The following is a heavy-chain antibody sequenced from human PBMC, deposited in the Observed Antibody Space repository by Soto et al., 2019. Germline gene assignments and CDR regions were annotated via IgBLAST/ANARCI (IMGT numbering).Heavy chain of an antibody. CDR1: GFNFRSYD. CDR3: AKGRGSSWTIDY. Sequence: DVELSESGGGLVQPGGSLRLSCAASGFNFRSYDMSWVRRAPGKGLEWVSAISGSGGTSYFADSVRGWFTISRDNSKNTLYRQMCSLRVEDTAEYFCAKGRGSSWTIDYWGHGTLVTVSS. D-gene: IGHD6-13*01. V-gene: IGHV3-23*01. CDR2: ISGSGGTS. J-gene: IGHJ4*01.